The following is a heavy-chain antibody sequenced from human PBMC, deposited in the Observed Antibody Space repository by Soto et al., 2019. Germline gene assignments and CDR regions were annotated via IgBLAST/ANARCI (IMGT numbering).Heavy chain of an antibody. V-gene: IGHV3-7*01. Sequence: EVQLVESGGGLVQPGGSLRLSCAASGFIFSNYWMNWVRQAPGKGLEWVASINQDGREKYYVDSVKGRFTISRDNAKNSLYLQVNSLRAEDTAVYYCARDGEEAGLYFDYWGQGTLVTVSS. CDR3: ARDGEEAGLYFDY. CDR1: GFIFSNYW. D-gene: IGHD6-19*01. J-gene: IGHJ4*02. CDR2: INQDGREK.